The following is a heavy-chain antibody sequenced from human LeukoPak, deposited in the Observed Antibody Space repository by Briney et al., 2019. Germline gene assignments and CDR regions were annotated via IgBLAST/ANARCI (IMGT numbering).Heavy chain of an antibody. D-gene: IGHD1-26*01. J-gene: IGHJ3*02. CDR2: IRKDGSEK. CDR1: GFTFEIYW. Sequence: GGSLRLSCAVSGFTFEIYWMSWVRQAPGKGLEWVANIRKDGSEKNYVDSVKGRFTISRDNAKNSLYLQMNSLRADDTALYYCARHWEGVASDAFDIWGQGTMVTVSS. CDR3: ARHWEGVASDAFDI. V-gene: IGHV3-7*04.